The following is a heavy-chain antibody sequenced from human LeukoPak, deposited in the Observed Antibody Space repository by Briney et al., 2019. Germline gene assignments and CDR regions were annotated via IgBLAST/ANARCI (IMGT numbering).Heavy chain of an antibody. J-gene: IGHJ5*02. CDR3: ARGSGHEMINGFDP. D-gene: IGHD3-22*01. CDR2: IIPIFGTA. Sequence: ASVTVSCTASGGTFSSYAISWVRQAPGQGLEWMGGIIPIFGTANYAQKFQGRVTITADESTSTAYMELSSLRSEDTAVYYCARGSGHEMINGFDPWGQGTLVTVSS. V-gene: IGHV1-69*13. CDR1: GGTFSSYA.